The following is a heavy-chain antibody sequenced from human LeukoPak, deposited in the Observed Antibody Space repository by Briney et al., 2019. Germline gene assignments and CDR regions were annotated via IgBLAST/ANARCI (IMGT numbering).Heavy chain of an antibody. CDR3: ARDLGPYTGSYYSYYHYMDV. Sequence: AAVKVSCKAYGYNFATSGIGWVRQAPGQGLNWLGWTSGYNGNTKPAPKLQGRVTMTTDTSTDTDYLELGSLRVDDTAIYYCARDLGPYTGSYYSYYHYMDVWGEGTSVTVSS. V-gene: IGHV1-18*01. D-gene: IGHD1-26*01. J-gene: IGHJ6*03. CDR2: TSGYNGNT. CDR1: GYNFATSG.